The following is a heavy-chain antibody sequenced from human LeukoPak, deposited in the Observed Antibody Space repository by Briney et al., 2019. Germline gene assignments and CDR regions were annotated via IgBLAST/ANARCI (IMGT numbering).Heavy chain of an antibody. D-gene: IGHD3-22*01. CDR2: IIPIFGTA. J-gene: IGHJ6*03. Sequence: SVKVSCKASGGTFSSYAISWVRQAPGQGLEWMGRIIPIFGTANYAQKFQGRVTITTDESTSTAYMELSSLRSEDTAVYYCARDYYDSSGDDYYYYMDVWGKGTTVTVSS. CDR1: GGTFSSYA. CDR3: ARDYYDSSGDDYYYYMDV. V-gene: IGHV1-69*05.